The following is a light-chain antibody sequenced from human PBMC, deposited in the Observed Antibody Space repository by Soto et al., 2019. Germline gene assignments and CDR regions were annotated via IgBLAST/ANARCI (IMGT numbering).Light chain of an antibody. CDR3: SSYTSSSTLV. CDR2: DVS. J-gene: IGLJ2*01. Sequence: QSVLTQPGSVSGSPGQAITISSTGTSSDVGGYNYVSWYQQHPGKAPKLMIYDVSNRPSGVSNRFSGSKSGNTASLTISGLQAEYEADYYCSSYTSSSTLVFGGGTKVTVL. CDR1: SSDVGGYNY. V-gene: IGLV2-14*01.